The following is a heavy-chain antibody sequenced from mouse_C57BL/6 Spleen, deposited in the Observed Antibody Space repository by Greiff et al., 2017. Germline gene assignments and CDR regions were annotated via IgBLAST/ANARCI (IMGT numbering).Heavy chain of an antibody. CDR3: AREDYGSSYGYFDV. Sequence: EVKLVESGGGLVQPGGSLKLSCAASGFTFSDYYMYWVRQTPEKRLEWVAYISNGGGSTYYPDTVKGRFTISRDNAKNTLYLQMSRLKSEDTAMYYCAREDYGSSYGYFDVWGTETTVTVSS. CDR2: ISNGGGST. D-gene: IGHD1-1*01. J-gene: IGHJ1*03. CDR1: GFTFSDYY. V-gene: IGHV5-12*01.